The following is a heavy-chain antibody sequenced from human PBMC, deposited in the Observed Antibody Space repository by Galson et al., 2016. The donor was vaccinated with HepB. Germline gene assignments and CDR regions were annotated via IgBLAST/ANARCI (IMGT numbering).Heavy chain of an antibody. CDR3: AGEGNEYGDYFLED. J-gene: IGHJ4*02. CDR1: GGRFRGYA. CDR2: IIPVLRTA. Sequence: SVKVSCKASGGRFRGYAITWVRQAPGQGLDWMGRIIPVLRTANDAYAQKFHGRVTITADRSTSTVYMELRSLRSEDTAVYYCAGEGNEYGDYFLEDWGQGTLVTVSS. D-gene: IGHD4-17*01. V-gene: IGHV1-69*04.